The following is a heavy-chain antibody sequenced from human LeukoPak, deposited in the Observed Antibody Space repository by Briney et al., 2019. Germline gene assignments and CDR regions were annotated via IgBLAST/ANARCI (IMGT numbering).Heavy chain of an antibody. V-gene: IGHV4-39*07. CDR1: GDSISSSSFY. D-gene: IGHD3-16*01. CDR3: ARDGKAGGVNSWFDP. CDR2: TYYSGST. J-gene: IGHJ5*02. Sequence: PSETLSLTCTVSGDSISSSSFYWGWIRQPPGKGLEWIGSTYYSGSTYYNPSLKSRLTISVDTSKNQFSLKLSSVTAADTAVYYCARDGKAGGVNSWFDPWGQGTLVTVSS.